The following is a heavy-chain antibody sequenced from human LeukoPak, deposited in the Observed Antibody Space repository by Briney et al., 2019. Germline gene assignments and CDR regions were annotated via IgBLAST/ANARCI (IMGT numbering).Heavy chain of an antibody. D-gene: IGHD7-27*01. J-gene: IGHJ4*02. CDR3: ARDGQAFNSNWDYFEY. Sequence: PGGSLRLSCVASGFTFDTFAMSWVRQAPGKGLEWVSGIGSTETYYADSVKGRFTISRDNSKSTIYLHMNNLRAEDTALYYCARDGQAFNSNWDYFEYWGQGTPVTVSS. CDR2: IGSTET. CDR1: GFTFDTFA. V-gene: IGHV3-23*01.